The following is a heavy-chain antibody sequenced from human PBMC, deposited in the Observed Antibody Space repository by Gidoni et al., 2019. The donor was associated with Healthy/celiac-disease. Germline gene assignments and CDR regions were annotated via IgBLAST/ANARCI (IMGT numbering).Heavy chain of an antibody. CDR1: GGTFSSYA. D-gene: IGHD3-3*01. Sequence: QVQLVQSGAEVKKPGSSVKVSCKASGGTFSSYALSWVRQAPGQGLEWMGGIIPICGTANYAQKFQGRVTITADESTSTAYMELSSLRSEDTAVYYCARDRGGITIFGVVNGGVWFDPWGQGTLVTVSS. CDR3: ARDRGGITIFGVVNGGVWFDP. V-gene: IGHV1-69*01. CDR2: IIPICGTA. J-gene: IGHJ5*02.